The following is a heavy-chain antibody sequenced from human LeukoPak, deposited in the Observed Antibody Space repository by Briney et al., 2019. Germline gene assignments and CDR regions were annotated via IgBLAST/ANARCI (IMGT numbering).Heavy chain of an antibody. CDR1: VGTFSDYH. CDR2: INHGADT. J-gene: IGHJ3*01. CDR3: AGDPIPQDYTHSVSGFHV. Sequence: SEPLSLTCDLVVGTFSDYHWSWIPDPPGGGVEWIGEINHGADTHYNPSLKSRVSISVHTSKRQVFFRQTSMAAEDTAVYYCAGDPIPQDYTHSVSGFHVWGPGSMVSVSS. V-gene: IGHV4-34*08. D-gene: IGHD4-11*01.